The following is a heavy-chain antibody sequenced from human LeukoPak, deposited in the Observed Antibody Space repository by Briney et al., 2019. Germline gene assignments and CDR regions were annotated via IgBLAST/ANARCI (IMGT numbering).Heavy chain of an antibody. CDR3: ARVMASNGSIDF. V-gene: IGHV4-61*01. Sequence: SETLSLTCTVSGGSVSSNHYFWEWSRQPPGKGLQWIGYFYYSGSTNYSPSLESRVTISVDTSNNQISLKLSSVTAEDTALYYCARVMASNGSIDFWGQGTMVTVSS. J-gene: IGHJ3*01. CDR1: GGSVSSNHYF. CDR2: FYYSGST. D-gene: IGHD1-26*01.